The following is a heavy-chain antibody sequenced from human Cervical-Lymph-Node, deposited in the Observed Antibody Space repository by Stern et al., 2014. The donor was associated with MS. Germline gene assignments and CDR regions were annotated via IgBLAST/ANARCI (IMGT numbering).Heavy chain of an antibody. Sequence: DQLVESGAEVKKPGASVKVSCKASGYTFTGYYMHWVRQAPGQGLEWMGWINPNSGGTNYAQKFQGRVTMTRDTSISTAYMELSRLRSDDTAVYYCARGGIVVVPAAIPGYYYYYGMDVWGQGTTVTVSS. CDR3: ARGGIVVVPAAIPGYYYYYGMDV. D-gene: IGHD2-2*02. V-gene: IGHV1-2*02. CDR1: GYTFTGYY. J-gene: IGHJ6*02. CDR2: INPNSGGT.